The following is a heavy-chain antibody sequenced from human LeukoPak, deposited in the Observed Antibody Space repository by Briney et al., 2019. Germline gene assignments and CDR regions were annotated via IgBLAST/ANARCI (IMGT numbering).Heavy chain of an antibody. V-gene: IGHV1-3*01. CDR1: GYTFTNYA. CDR2: INAGNGNT. D-gene: IGHD5-24*01. CDR3: ARDRDGYNYRFDY. Sequence: ASVKVSCKASGYTFTNYATHWVRQAPGQRLEWMGWINAGNGNTKYSQKFQGRVTITRDTSASTAYMELSSLRSEDTAVYYCARDRDGYNYRFDYWGQGTLVTVSS. J-gene: IGHJ4*02.